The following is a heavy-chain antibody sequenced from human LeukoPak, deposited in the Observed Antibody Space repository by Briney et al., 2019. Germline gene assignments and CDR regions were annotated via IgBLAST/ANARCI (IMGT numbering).Heavy chain of an antibody. D-gene: IGHD3-22*01. CDR1: GFTFSSYG. CDR3: ARDPAFYDSSGYYDY. J-gene: IGHJ4*02. V-gene: IGHV3-33*01. CDR2: IWYDGSNK. Sequence: GGSLRLSCAASGFTFSSYGMHWVRQAPGKGLEWVAVIWYDGSNKYYADSVKGRFTISRDNSKNTLYLQMNSLRAEDTAVYYCARDPAFYDSSGYYDYWGQGTLVTVSS.